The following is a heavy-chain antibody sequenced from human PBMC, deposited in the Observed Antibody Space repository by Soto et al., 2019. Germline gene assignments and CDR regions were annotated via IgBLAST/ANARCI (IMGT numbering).Heavy chain of an antibody. Sequence: QVQLVQSGAEVRKPGASVKVSCKASGYTFTNYALHWMRRAPGQGLEYMGWINGGNGHTKSSQKFQGRLTFSRDTSASIVYMELSSLRSENTAVYYCAKYRESYLNAFDVWGQGTMVTVSP. CDR2: INGGNGHT. J-gene: IGHJ3*01. CDR3: AKYRESYLNAFDV. CDR1: GYTFTNYA. D-gene: IGHD3-16*02. V-gene: IGHV1-3*01.